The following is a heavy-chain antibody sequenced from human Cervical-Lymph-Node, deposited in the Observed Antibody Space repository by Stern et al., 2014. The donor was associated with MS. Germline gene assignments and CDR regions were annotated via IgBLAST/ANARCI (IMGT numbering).Heavy chain of an antibody. CDR2: IYWDDDK. J-gene: IGHJ4*02. CDR3: AHSRVKYCRGGTCYSSLFDY. V-gene: IGHV2-5*02. Sequence: QVTLRESGPTLVKPTQTVTLTCTLSGFSVTTAGVGVGWIRQPPGKALEWLALIYWDDDKLYSPSWKSRLTITKDTSKNQVVLTMTNVDPVDTATYYCAHSRVKYCRGGTCYSSLFDYWGQGTLVTVSS. CDR1: GFSVTTAGVG. D-gene: IGHD2-15*01.